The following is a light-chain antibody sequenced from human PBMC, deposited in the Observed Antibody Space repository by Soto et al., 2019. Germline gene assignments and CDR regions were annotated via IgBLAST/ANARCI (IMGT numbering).Light chain of an antibody. Sequence: EIVLTQSPGPLSLSPGERATLSCRASQSVSSKLAWYQQKPGQAPRLLIYGASTRATGIPARFTGSGSGTEFTLTISSLQFDDSAVYYCQQYNNWWTFGQGTKVDI. CDR1: QSVSSK. J-gene: IGKJ1*01. V-gene: IGKV3-15*01. CDR2: GAS. CDR3: QQYNNWWT.